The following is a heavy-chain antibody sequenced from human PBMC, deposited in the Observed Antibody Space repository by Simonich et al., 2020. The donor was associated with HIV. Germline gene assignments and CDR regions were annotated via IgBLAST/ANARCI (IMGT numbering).Heavy chain of an antibody. V-gene: IGHV4-34*01. Sequence: QVQLQQWGAGLLKPSETLSLTCAVYGGSFSGYYWGWIRQPPGKGLEWIGEINQSGSTNYNPSLKSRVTISVDTSKNQFSLKLSSVTAADTAVYYCARRHPTTVTTPYFDYWGQGTLVTVSS. D-gene: IGHD4-17*01. CDR1: GGSFSGYY. CDR3: ARRHPTTVTTPYFDY. J-gene: IGHJ4*02. CDR2: INQSGST.